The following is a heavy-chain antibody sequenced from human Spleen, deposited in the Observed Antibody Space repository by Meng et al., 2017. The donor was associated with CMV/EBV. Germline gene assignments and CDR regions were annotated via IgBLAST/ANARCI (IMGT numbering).Heavy chain of an antibody. CDR2: INHSGSI. CDR3: ARGVRVSMIVMVLSDYFDY. D-gene: IGHD3-22*01. Sequence: GSLRLSSAVYGGSFSGYYWTWIRQPPGKGLEWIGEINHSGSISYNPSLKSRVTISVDTSKNQFSLKLTSVTAADTAVYYCARGVRVSMIVMVLSDYFDYWGQGALVTVSS. V-gene: IGHV4-34*01. CDR1: GGSFSGYY. J-gene: IGHJ4*02.